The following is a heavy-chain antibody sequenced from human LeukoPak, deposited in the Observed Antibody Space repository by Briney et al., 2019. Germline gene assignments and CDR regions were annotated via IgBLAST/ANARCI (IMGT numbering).Heavy chain of an antibody. V-gene: IGHV3-23*01. D-gene: IGHD6-19*01. J-gene: IGHJ5*02. Sequence: GGSLRLSCAASGFTFSSYAMSWVRQAPGKGLERVSAISGSGGSTYYADSVKGRFTISRDNSKNTLYLQMNSLRAEDTAVYYCAKKRDSSSGWNWFDPWGQGTLVTVSS. CDR1: GFTFSSYA. CDR3: AKKRDSSSGWNWFDP. CDR2: ISGSGGST.